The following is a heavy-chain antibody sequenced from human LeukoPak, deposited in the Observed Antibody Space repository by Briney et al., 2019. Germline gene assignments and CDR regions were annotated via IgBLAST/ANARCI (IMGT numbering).Heavy chain of an antibody. CDR2: IYYSGST. D-gene: IGHD4-17*01. CDR1: GGSISSSSYY. V-gene: IGHV4-39*07. Sequence: SETLSLTCTVSGGSISSSSYYWGWIRQPPGKGLEWIGSIYYSGSTYYNPSLKSRVTISVDTSKNQFSLKLSSVTAADTAVYYCARLLHDYGDHNAECFQHWGQGTLVTVSS. CDR3: ARLLHDYGDHNAECFQH. J-gene: IGHJ1*01.